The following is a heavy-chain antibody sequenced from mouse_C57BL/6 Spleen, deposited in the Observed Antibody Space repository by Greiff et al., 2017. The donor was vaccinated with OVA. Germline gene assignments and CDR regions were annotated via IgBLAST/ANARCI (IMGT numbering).Heavy chain of an antibody. J-gene: IGHJ3*01. CDR2: IRNKANGYTT. D-gene: IGHD3-2*02. Sequence: EVKLMESGGGLVQPGGSLSLSCAASGFTFTDYYMSWVRQPPGKALEWLGFIRNKANGYTTEYSASVKGRFTISRDNSQSILYLQMNALRAEDSATYYCARDSSGYGAYWGQGTLVTVSA. CDR1: GFTFTDYY. V-gene: IGHV7-3*01. CDR3: ARDSSGYGAY.